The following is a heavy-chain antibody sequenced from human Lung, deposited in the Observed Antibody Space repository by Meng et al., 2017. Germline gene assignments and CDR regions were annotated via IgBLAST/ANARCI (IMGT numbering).Heavy chain of an antibody. CDR3: ARGPTTMAHDFDY. J-gene: IGHJ4*02. V-gene: IGHV4-34*01. D-gene: IGHD4-11*01. CDR2: INHSGST. Sequence: QLTSWGQGLFNPSEILSLTCVVSGGSFSDYYGSWIRQPPGKGLEWIGEINHSGSTNYNPSLESRATISVDTSQNNLSLKLSSVTAADSAVYYCARGPTTMAHDFDYWGQGTLVTVSS. CDR1: GGSFSDYY.